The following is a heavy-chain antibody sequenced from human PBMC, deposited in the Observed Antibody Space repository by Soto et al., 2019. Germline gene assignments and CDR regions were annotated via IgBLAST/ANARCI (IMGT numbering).Heavy chain of an antibody. CDR3: ARGYSSGPGVY. Sequence: VGSLLLSCAAAGFNFSSYWMHWVRQAPGKGLVWVSRINSDDITTSYADSVKGRFTISRDNAKNTLYLQINSLTPEDTAVYYCARGYSSGPGVYWGQGTLVTVSS. J-gene: IGHJ4*02. D-gene: IGHD6-19*01. CDR1: GFNFSSYW. V-gene: IGHV3-74*01. CDR2: INSDDITT.